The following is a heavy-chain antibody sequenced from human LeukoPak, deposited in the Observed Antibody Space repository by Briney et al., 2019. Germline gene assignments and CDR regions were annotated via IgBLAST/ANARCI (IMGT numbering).Heavy chain of an antibody. J-gene: IGHJ6*03. CDR1: GFTFDDYA. D-gene: IGHD3-22*01. CDR3: ARCPLDSSGPNEDYYMDV. CDR2: ISWDGGST. V-gene: IGHV3-43D*03. Sequence: PGGSLRLSCAASGFTFDDYAMHWVRQAPGKGLEWVSLISWDGGSTYYADSVKGRFTISRDNAKNSLYLQMNSLRAEDTALYYCARCPLDSSGPNEDYYMDVWGKGTTVTVSS.